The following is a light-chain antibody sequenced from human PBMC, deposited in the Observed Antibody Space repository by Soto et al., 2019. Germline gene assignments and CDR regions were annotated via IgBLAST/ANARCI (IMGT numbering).Light chain of an antibody. V-gene: IGLV1-44*01. Sequence: QSVLTQPPSASATPGQRVTISCSGSDSNIGSNALNWYRQLPGTAPKLLIFSNDLRPTGVPDRFSGSKSGTSASLAISGLQSDDEADYYCSTWDDSLNGPVFGGGTKVTVL. CDR3: STWDDSLNGPV. CDR1: DSNIGSNA. CDR2: SND. J-gene: IGLJ3*02.